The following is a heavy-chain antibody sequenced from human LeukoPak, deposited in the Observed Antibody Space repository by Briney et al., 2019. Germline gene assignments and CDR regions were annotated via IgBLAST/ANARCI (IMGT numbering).Heavy chain of an antibody. J-gene: IGHJ4*02. CDR2: ISGSDGAT. V-gene: IGHV3-23*01. Sequence: HPGGSLRLPCVGSGFTFSAYGMSWVRQAPGKGLESVSSISGSDGATSYADSVKGRFTISRDNSKNTLYLQMNSLRAEDTAVYYCAKDMRGVVLVPRAYYFDSWGQGTLVTVSS. CDR1: GFTFSAYG. D-gene: IGHD2-8*02. CDR3: AKDMRGVVLVPRAYYFDS.